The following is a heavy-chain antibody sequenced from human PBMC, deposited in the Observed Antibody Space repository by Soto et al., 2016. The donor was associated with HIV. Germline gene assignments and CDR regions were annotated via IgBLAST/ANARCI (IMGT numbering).Heavy chain of an antibody. CDR3: AREVITMVRGVIITGGYYYYYMDV. CDR1: GYTFTTYE. V-gene: IGHV1-18*01. CDR2: INTYNGNT. D-gene: IGHD3-10*01. Sequence: QVRLVQSGGEVKKPGASIKVSCEASGYTFTTYEITWVRQAPGQGLEWMGWINTYNGNTNYAQNFQGRVTMTTDTSTSTAYMELRSLRSDDTAVYYCAREVITMVRGVIITGGYYYYYMDVWGKGTTVTVSS. J-gene: IGHJ6*03.